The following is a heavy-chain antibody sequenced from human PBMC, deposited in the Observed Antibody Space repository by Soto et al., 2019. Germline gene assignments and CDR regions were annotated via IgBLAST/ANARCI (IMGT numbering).Heavy chain of an antibody. D-gene: IGHD4-17*01. Sequence: PSETLSLTCTVSGGSIINYYWSWIRQPPGKGLEWIGYIYYSGTTSYNPSLRSRVTISVDTSKNQFSLKLSSVTAADTAVYYCARHPTVTEYYFDYWGQGTLVTAPQ. V-gene: IGHV4-59*08. CDR2: IYYSGTT. CDR3: ARHPTVTEYYFDY. CDR1: GGSIINYY. J-gene: IGHJ4*02.